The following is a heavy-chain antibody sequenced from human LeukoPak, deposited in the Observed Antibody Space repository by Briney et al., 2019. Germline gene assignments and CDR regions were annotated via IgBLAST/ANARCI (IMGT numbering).Heavy chain of an antibody. V-gene: IGHV3-15*01. D-gene: IGHD2-8*02. CDR1: GFTFSNAW. Sequence: GGSLRLSCAASGFTFSNAWMSWVRQAPGKGLEWVGRIKNKTDGGTTDYAAPVKGRFTISRDDSKNTLYLQMNSLKTEDTAVYYCTTESVLQADYWGQGTLVTVSS. CDR2: IKNKTDGGTT. J-gene: IGHJ4*02. CDR3: TTESVLQADY.